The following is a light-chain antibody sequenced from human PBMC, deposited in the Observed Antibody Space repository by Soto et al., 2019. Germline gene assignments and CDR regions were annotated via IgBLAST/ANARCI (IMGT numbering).Light chain of an antibody. Sequence: DLQMTQSPSTLSASVGERVTITCRASQTISSWLAWYQQKPGIAPKPLIYDASTLKSGVPSRFSGSGSDTEFTLTISSLQPDDYATYYCQQYKSYSNSFGQGTKLDI. J-gene: IGKJ2*03. CDR2: DAS. CDR3: QQYKSYSNS. V-gene: IGKV1-5*01. CDR1: QTISSW.